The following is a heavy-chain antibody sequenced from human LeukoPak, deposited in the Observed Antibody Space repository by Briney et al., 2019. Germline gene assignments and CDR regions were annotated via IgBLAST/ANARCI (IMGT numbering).Heavy chain of an antibody. CDR1: GYTFTRYY. CDR2: INPNRGVT. J-gene: IGHJ6*02. Sequence: GASVTVSCKASGYTFTRYYMQWVRQAPGQGLEWMGWINPNRGVTNYAQKFQGRVTMTRDTSISTAYMELSRLRSDDTAVYFCARDHCVSSGCYEDYYYGMDVWGRGTTVTVSS. D-gene: IGHD2-2*01. CDR3: ARDHCVSSGCYEDYYYGMDV. V-gene: IGHV1-2*02.